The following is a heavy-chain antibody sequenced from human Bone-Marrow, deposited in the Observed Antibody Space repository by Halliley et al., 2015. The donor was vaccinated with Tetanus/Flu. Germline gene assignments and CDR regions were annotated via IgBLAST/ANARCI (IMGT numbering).Heavy chain of an antibody. Sequence: VSRINSDGTNTNYADSVKGRFTISRDNAKSTVSLQMNSLRAEDTAVYYRVRGGDGYNSPFDFWGQGTLVTVSS. D-gene: IGHD2-21*01. J-gene: IGHJ4*02. V-gene: IGHV3-74*01. CDR2: INSDGTNT. CDR3: VRGGDGYNSPFDF.